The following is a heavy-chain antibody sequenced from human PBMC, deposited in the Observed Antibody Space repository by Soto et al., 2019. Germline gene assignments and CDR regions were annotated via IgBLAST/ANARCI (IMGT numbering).Heavy chain of an antibody. CDR2: ISQSGNT. V-gene: IGHV4-34*01. CDR1: SGSFSGYY. D-gene: IGHD6-6*01. J-gene: IGHJ4*02. CDR3: ARAPKVSGSSQTRPDF. Sequence: SETLSLTCSIYSGSFSGYYWSWIRQPPGKGLEWIGEISQSGNTNYSPSLKSRVSISIDTSKKQFSLNLASVSAADTAVYYCARAPKVSGSSQTRPDFWGQGTLVTV.